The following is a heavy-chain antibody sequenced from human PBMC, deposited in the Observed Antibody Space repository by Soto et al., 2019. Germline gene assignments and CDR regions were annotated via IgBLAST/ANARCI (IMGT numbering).Heavy chain of an antibody. Sequence: QVQLVESGGGVVQPGRSLRLSCAASGFTFSSYAMHWVRQAPGKGLEWVAVISYDGSNKYYEDSVQGRFTISRDNSKNTVYLQMNSLSAEDTAVYYCASSRPIYGYYLDYWGQGTLVTVAS. D-gene: IGHD4-17*01. J-gene: IGHJ4*02. V-gene: IGHV3-30-3*01. CDR1: GFTFSSYA. CDR2: ISYDGSNK. CDR3: ASSRPIYGYYLDY.